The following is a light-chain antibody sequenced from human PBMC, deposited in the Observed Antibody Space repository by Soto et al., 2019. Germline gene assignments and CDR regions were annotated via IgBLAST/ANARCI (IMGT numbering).Light chain of an antibody. V-gene: IGKV1-5*01. J-gene: IGKJ4*01. CDR3: QQYNSYLLT. CDR1: QSIGTW. CDR2: DAS. Sequence: DIQMTQSPSTLSASVGDRVTITCRASQSIGTWLAWYQQKPGKAPKFLIYDASILEIGVPSRFSGSGSGTEFTLTISSLQPDDFATYYCQQYNSYLLTFGGGTKVEI.